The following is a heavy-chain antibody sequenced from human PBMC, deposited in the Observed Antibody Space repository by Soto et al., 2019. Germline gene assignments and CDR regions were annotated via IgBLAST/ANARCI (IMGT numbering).Heavy chain of an antibody. CDR1: GGSISSYY. CDR2: IYYSGST. Sequence: SETLSLTCTVSGGSISSYYWSWIRQPPGKGLEWIGYIYYSGSTNYNPSLKSRVTISVDTSKNQFSLKLSSVTAADTAVYYCARGGVKAVAGTFDYWGQGTLVTVSS. J-gene: IGHJ4*02. CDR3: ARGGVKAVAGTFDY. V-gene: IGHV4-59*01. D-gene: IGHD6-19*01.